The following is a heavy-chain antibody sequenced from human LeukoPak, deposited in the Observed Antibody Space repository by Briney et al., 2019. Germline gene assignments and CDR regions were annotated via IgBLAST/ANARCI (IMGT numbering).Heavy chain of an antibody. J-gene: IGHJ4*02. D-gene: IGHD6-13*01. CDR1: GGTFSSYA. V-gene: IGHV1-69*13. CDR2: IIPIFGTA. Sequence: SVKVSCKASGGTFSSYAISWVRQAPGQGLEWMGGIIPIFGTANYAQKFQGRVTITADESTSTAYMELSSLRSEDTAVYYCARAYRPSIAAAGPFDYWGQGTLVTVSS. CDR3: ARAYRPSIAAAGPFDY.